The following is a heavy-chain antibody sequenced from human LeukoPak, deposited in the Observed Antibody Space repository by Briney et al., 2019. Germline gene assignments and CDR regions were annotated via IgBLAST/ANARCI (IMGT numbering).Heavy chain of an antibody. D-gene: IGHD1-26*01. J-gene: IGHJ4*02. Sequence: SETLSLTCTVSGYSITSGQYWGWIRQPPEKGLEWIGTIFHSGSTYYNPSLKSRVTISVDTSKNQFSLKLRSVTAADTSVYYCASLRERSYYARGFDYWGQGTLVTVSS. V-gene: IGHV4-38-2*02. CDR1: GYSITSGQY. CDR2: IFHSGST. CDR3: ASLRERSYYARGFDY.